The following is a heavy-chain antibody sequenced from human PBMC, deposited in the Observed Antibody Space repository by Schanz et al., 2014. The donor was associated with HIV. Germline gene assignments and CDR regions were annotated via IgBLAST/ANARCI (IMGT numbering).Heavy chain of an antibody. J-gene: IGHJ6*02. CDR3: AKAYSTSRPYSMDI. CDR2: ISWNSGSI. V-gene: IGHV3-9*01. D-gene: IGHD6-6*01. Sequence: EVQLVESGGGLVQPGRSLRLSCAASGFSFDDYAMHWVRQAPGKGLEWVSGISWNSGSIGYADSVKGRFTISRDNAKNSLYLQMNSLRAEDTALYYCAKAYSTSRPYSMDIWGQGTTVTVSS. CDR1: GFSFDDYA.